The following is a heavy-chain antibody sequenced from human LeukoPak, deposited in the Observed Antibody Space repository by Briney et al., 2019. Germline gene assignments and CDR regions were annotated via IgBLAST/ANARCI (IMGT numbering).Heavy chain of an antibody. D-gene: IGHD5-18*01. V-gene: IGHV1-18*01. CDR1: GYIFTEHH. CDR3: ASGPLNTAMAIDY. J-gene: IGHJ4*02. Sequence: ASVKVSCKASGYIFTEHHINWVRQAPGQGLEWMGWISGYNGNTNYAQKFQGRVTMTRDTSTSTVFMELSSLRSEDTAVYYCASGPLNTAMAIDYWGQGTLVTVSS. CDR2: ISGYNGNT.